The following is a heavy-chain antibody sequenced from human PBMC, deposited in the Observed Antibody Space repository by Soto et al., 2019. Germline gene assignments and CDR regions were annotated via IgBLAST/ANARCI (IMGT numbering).Heavy chain of an antibody. CDR1: GFTFSDHY. J-gene: IGHJ6*01. CDR2: SRNRVNSHTT. CDR3: TRGLLGGAPSYNFHGMDV. Sequence: EVQLVESGGGLVQPGGSLRLSCAASGFTFSDHYMDWVRQAPGKGLEWVARSRNRVNSHTTEYAASVKGRFTISRDESKSSLYLQMNSLKIEDTAVYYCTRGLLGGAPSYNFHGMDVWGQGTTVTVSS. V-gene: IGHV3-72*01. D-gene: IGHD1-26*01.